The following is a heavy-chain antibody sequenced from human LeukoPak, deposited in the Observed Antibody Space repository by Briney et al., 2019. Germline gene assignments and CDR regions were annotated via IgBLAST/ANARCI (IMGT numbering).Heavy chain of an antibody. V-gene: IGHV4-34*01. D-gene: IGHD6-19*01. CDR1: GESFSGYY. CDR2: VSYSGST. CDR3: ARGGQGRIAVADGGFDY. J-gene: IGHJ4*02. Sequence: SETLSLTCVVYGESFSGYYWTWIRQPPGKGLEWIGSVSYSGSTYYNPSLKSRVTISVDTSKNQFSLKLSSVTAADTAVYYCARGGQGRIAVADGGFDYWSQGTLVTVSS.